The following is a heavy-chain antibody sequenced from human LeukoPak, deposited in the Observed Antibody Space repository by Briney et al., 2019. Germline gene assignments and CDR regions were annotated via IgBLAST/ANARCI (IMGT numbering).Heavy chain of an antibody. Sequence: ASVKVSCKASGGTFSSYAISWVRQAPGQGLEWMGRIIPIFGTANYAQKFQGRVTITTDESTSTAYMELSSRRSEDTAVYYCARDRSIAVAGTLDYWGQGTLVTVYS. D-gene: IGHD6-19*01. CDR2: IIPIFGTA. CDR1: GGTFSSYA. CDR3: ARDRSIAVAGTLDY. J-gene: IGHJ4*02. V-gene: IGHV1-69*05.